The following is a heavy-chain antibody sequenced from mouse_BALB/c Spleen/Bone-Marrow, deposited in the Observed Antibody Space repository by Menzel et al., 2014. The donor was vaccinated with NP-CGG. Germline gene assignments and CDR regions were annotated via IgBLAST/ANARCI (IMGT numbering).Heavy chain of an antibody. V-gene: IGHV14-3*02. CDR3: ARPIFL. Sequence: EVQLQQSGAELVKPGASVKMSCTASGFKIKDNYMHWVKQRPEKGLEWIGRIDPANGNTKYDPKFQGKATITADTSSNTAYLQLSSLASEDTAVYYCARPIFLWGQGTSVTVSS. CDR2: IDPANGNT. J-gene: IGHJ4*01. CDR1: GFKIKDNY.